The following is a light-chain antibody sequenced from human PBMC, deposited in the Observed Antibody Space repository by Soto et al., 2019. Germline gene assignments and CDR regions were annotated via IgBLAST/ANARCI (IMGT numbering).Light chain of an antibody. CDR3: QQYHKWPLT. J-gene: IGKJ4*01. Sequence: EVVMTQSPATLSVSPGERATLSCRASQSVSSNLAWYQQKPGQAPRLLIYGASTRATGIPARFSGSGSGTEFILTISSLQSGDFAVYYCQQYHKWPLTFGGGTKVDIK. V-gene: IGKV3-15*01. CDR1: QSVSSN. CDR2: GAS.